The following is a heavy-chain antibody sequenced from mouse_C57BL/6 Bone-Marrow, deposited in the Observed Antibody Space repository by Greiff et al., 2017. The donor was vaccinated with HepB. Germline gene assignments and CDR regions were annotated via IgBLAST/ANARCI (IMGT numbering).Heavy chain of an antibody. J-gene: IGHJ2*01. Sequence: QVQLKQPGAELVKPGASVKLSCKASGYTFTSYWMHWVKQRPGQGLEWIGMIHPNSGSTNYNEKFKSKATLTVDKSSSTAYMQLSSLTSEDSAVYYCARNTVLLSYYFDYWGQGTTLTVSS. CDR1: GYTFTSYW. CDR3: ARNTVLLSYYFDY. D-gene: IGHD2-1*01. V-gene: IGHV1-64*01. CDR2: IHPNSGST.